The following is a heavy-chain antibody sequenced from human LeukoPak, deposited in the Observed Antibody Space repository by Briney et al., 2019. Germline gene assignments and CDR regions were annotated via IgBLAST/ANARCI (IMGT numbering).Heavy chain of an antibody. Sequence: PSETLSLTCTVSGGSIRSYLWGWIRQPPGKGLEWIGYVSYSGSTNNSPSLKSRVTISVDTSKNQFSLKLSSVTAADTAVYYCARLISSSGYSYGFDAFDVWGQGTMVTVSS. CDR2: VSYSGST. J-gene: IGHJ3*01. CDR1: GGSIRSYL. V-gene: IGHV4-59*08. D-gene: IGHD5-18*01. CDR3: ARLISSSGYSYGFDAFDV.